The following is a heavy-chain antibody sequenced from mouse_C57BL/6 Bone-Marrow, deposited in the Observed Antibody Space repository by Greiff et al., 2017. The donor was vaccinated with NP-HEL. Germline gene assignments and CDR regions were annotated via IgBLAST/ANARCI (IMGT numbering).Heavy chain of an antibody. V-gene: IGHV14-2*01. Sequence: EVQLVESGAELVKPGASVKLSCTASGFNIKDYYMHWVKQRTEQGLEWIGRIDPEDGETKYAPNFQGKATITADTSSNPAYLQLISLTSEDTAVYYCARSHYGNYLPWGQGTSVTVSS. CDR2: IDPEDGET. CDR1: GFNIKDYY. CDR3: ARSHYGNYLP. J-gene: IGHJ4*01. D-gene: IGHD2-1*01.